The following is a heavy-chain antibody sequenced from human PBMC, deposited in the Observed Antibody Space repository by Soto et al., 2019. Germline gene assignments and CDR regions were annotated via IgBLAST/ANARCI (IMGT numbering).Heavy chain of an antibody. Sequence: GASVKVSCKASGYIFTGYYIQWVRQAPGQGLEWMGWINTKTGGTKYAQKFQGRVTMTGDTSINTAYMEVSRLRSDDTAVYYCATDKVAFDMWGQGTMVTVSS. J-gene: IGHJ3*02. CDR3: ATDKVAFDM. CDR2: INTKTGGT. D-gene: IGHD3-9*01. V-gene: IGHV1-2*02. CDR1: GYIFTGYY.